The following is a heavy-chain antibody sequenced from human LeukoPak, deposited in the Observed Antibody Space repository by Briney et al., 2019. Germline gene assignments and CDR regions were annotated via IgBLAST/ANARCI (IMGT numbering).Heavy chain of an antibody. CDR3: ARAGGRLRRDLGLDY. CDR1: GGTFSSYA. Sequence: SVKVSCKASGGTFSSYAISWVRQAPGQGLEWMGGIIPIFGTANYAQKFQGRVTITADESTSTAYMELSSLRSEDTAVYYCARAGGRLRRDLGLDYWGQGTLVTVSS. CDR2: IIPIFGTA. V-gene: IGHV1-69*13. J-gene: IGHJ4*02. D-gene: IGHD4-17*01.